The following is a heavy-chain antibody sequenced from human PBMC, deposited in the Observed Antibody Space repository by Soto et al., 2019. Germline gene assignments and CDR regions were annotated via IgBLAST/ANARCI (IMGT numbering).Heavy chain of an antibody. J-gene: IGHJ4*02. Sequence: GASVKVSCKAPGYTFTSYAMHWVRQAPGQRLEWMGWINAGNGNTKYSQKFQGRVTITRDTSASTAYMELSSLRSEDTAVYYCARARIAAAGTIAYWGQGTLVTVSS. CDR3: ARARIAAAGTIAY. D-gene: IGHD6-13*01. CDR1: GYTFTSYA. V-gene: IGHV1-3*01. CDR2: INAGNGNT.